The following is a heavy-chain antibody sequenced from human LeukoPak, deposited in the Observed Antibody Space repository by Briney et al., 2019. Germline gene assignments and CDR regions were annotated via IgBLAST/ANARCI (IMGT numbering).Heavy chain of an antibody. J-gene: IGHJ4*02. CDR1: GFTFTSYS. CDR3: AKGGKWDVTPFDY. Sequence: GGSLRLSCAASGFTFTSYSMNWVRQAPGKGLEWVSTISGGGGSTYYADSVKGRFTITRDNSKNTLYLQVNSLRAEDTAVYYCAKGGKWDVTPFDYWGQGTLVTVSS. CDR2: ISGGGGST. D-gene: IGHD1-26*01. V-gene: IGHV3-23*01.